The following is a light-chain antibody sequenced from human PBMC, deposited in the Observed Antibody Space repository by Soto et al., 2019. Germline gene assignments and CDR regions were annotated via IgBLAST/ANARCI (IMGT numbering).Light chain of an antibody. V-gene: IGLV2-14*01. CDR3: SSYSGSYTPVI. Sequence: QSALTQPASVSGSPGQSITISCTGTSSDVGGHSYVSWYQQYPGKAPKLMIHEVSNRPSGVSNRFSGSRSGNTASLTISGLQAEDEADYYCSSYSGSYTPVIFGGGTKLTVL. J-gene: IGLJ2*01. CDR2: EVS. CDR1: SSDVGGHSY.